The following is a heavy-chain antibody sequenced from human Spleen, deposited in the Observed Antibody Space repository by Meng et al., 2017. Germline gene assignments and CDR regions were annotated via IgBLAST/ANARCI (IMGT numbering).Heavy chain of an antibody. CDR3: ATHYDSSGYAYLDY. D-gene: IGHD3-22*01. Sequence: GESLKISCAASGFTFSSYVMSWVRQAPGKGLEWVSRISASTGSTYYADSVKGRFTISRDNYKNTLYLQMNSLRAEDRAVYYCATHYDSSGYAYLDYWGQGTLVTVSS. V-gene: IGHV3-23*01. CDR1: GFTFSSYV. CDR2: ISASTGST. J-gene: IGHJ4*02.